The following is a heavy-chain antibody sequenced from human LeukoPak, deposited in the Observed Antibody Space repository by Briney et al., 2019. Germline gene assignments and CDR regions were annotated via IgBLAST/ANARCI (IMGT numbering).Heavy chain of an antibody. J-gene: IGHJ3*02. V-gene: IGHV3-74*03. CDR2: INGDGSGT. CDR1: EFXFSSYW. Sequence: PGGSLRLSCVASEFXFSSYWIHWVRQAPGKGLVWVSRINGDGSGTTYADSVKGRFTISRDNAKNTLYLQMNSLRAEDTAVYYCARAPGQNHAFDIWGQGTMVTVSS. CDR3: ARAPGQNHAFDI.